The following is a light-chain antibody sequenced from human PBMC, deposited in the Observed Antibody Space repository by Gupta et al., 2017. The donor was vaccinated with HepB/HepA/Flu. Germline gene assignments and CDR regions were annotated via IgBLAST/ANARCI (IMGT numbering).Light chain of an antibody. J-gene: IGLJ3*02. CDR2: DVS. Sequence: QSALTQPASVSGSPGQSITLSCTGTSSDVGANDYACLYQQHPGKAPKLIIYDVSSRPSGVSNRFSGSKSGDTASLTISGLQAEDEADYYCSSYTSSSTWLFGGGTRLTVL. V-gene: IGLV2-14*03. CDR1: SSDVGANDY. CDR3: SSYTSSSTWL.